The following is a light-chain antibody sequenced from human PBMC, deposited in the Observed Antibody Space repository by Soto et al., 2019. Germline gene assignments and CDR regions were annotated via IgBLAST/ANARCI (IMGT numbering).Light chain of an antibody. J-gene: IGLJ2*01. CDR2: VGTGGIVG. CDR1: SGYSNYK. CDR3: GADHGSGSNFVQV. V-gene: IGLV9-49*01. Sequence: QSVLTQPPSASASLGASVTLTCTLSSGYSNYKVDWYQQRPGKGPRFVMRVGTGGIVGSKGDGIPDRFSVLGSGLNRYLTIENIQEEDESDYHCGADHGSGSNFVQVFGGGTKLTVL.